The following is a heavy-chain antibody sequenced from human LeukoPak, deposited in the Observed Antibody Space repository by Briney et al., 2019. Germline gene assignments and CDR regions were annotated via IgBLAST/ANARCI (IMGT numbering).Heavy chain of an antibody. CDR1: GGSFSGYY. D-gene: IGHD5-18*01. V-gene: IGHV4-34*01. Sequence: SETLSLTCAVYGGSFSGYYWSWIRQPPGKGLEWIGEINHSGSTNYNPSLKSRVTISGDMSKNQFSLKLSSVTAADTAVYFCARVGYSYVINDWSRTGLGAYPTKYYYHMDVWGKGTTVTVSS. CDR3: ARVGYSYVINDWSRTGLGAYPTKYYYHMDV. J-gene: IGHJ6*03. CDR2: INHSGST.